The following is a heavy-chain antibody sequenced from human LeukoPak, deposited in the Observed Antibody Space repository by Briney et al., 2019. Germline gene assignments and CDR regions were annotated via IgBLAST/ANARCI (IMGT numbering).Heavy chain of an antibody. CDR3: AREGDPGSGYNYGNWLDP. J-gene: IGHJ5*02. CDR2: GYCSGTT. V-gene: IGHV4-59*01. CDR1: GGSIKSNY. D-gene: IGHD5-24*01. Sequence: SETLSLTCTVSGGSIKSNYWSWIRQPPGKGLEWIGYGYCSGTTNYNPSFKSRVTISLDTSKSQFSLKLRFVTTADTAVYYCAREGDPGSGYNYGNWLDPWGQGTLVTVSS.